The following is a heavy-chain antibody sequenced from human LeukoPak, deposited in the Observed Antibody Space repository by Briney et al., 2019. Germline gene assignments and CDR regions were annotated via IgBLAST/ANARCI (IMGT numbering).Heavy chain of an antibody. CDR2: IIPIFGTA. Sequence: ASVTVSCKASGGTFSSYAISWVRQAPGQGLEWMGGIIPIFGTANYAQKFQGRVTITADESTSTAYMELSSLRSEDTAVYYCAGPYNRYYFDYWGQGTLVTVSS. CDR3: AGPYNRYYFDY. V-gene: IGHV1-69*13. D-gene: IGHD1-1*01. CDR1: GGTFSSYA. J-gene: IGHJ4*02.